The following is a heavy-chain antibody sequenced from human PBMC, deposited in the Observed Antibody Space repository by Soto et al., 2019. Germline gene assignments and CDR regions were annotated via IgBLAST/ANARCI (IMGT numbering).Heavy chain of an antibody. CDR2: TYYRSKWYN. Sequence: SQTLSLTCAISGDIVSSNSAAWNWIRQSPSRGLEWLGRTYYRSKWYNDYAVSVKSRITINPDTSKNQFSLQLNSVTPEDTAVYYCATDRESRYSGIDAQAFDIWGQGTMVT. D-gene: IGHD1-26*01. J-gene: IGHJ3*02. V-gene: IGHV6-1*01. CDR1: GDIVSSNSAA. CDR3: ATDRESRYSGIDAQAFDI.